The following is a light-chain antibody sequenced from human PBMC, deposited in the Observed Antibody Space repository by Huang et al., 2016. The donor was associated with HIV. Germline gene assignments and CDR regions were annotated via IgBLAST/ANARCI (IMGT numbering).Light chain of an antibody. V-gene: IGKV3-11*01. CDR3: QQRSSGVT. J-gene: IGKJ4*01. CDR2: DTS. CDR1: QSVGNY. Sequence: IVLTQSPATLSWYPGERVTLSCRASQSVGNYIAWYQQHPGQSPKLLIYDTSNRATGTPVRFSGSGSGTDFTLTISSLESEDFAVYYCQQRSSGVTFDGGTKVQVK.